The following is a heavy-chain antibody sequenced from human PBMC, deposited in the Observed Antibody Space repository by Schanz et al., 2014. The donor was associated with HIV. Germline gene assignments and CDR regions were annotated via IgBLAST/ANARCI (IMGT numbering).Heavy chain of an antibody. CDR1: GFTFSSYA. CDR2: ISWNSGSI. Sequence: VQLVESGGGVVQPGRSLRLSCAASGFTFSSYAMHWVRQAPGKGLEWVSSISWNSGSIDYADSAKGQFTISRDNAKNSLYLQMNSLRAEDTAVYYCAKVLIPMIAVPYYGMDVWGQGTTVTVSS. CDR3: AKVLIPMIAVPYYGMDV. V-gene: IGHV3-9*01. D-gene: IGHD3-22*01. J-gene: IGHJ6*02.